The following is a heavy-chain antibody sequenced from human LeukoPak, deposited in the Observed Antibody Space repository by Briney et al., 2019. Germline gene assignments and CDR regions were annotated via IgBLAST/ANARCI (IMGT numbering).Heavy chain of an antibody. CDR2: ISGSGGST. J-gene: IGHJ4*02. CDR3: AKVLAYYDFWSGYQYFDY. V-gene: IGHV3-23*01. D-gene: IGHD3-3*01. CDR1: GFTFSSYA. Sequence: GGSLRLSCAASGFTFSSYAMSWVSQAPGKGLEWVSAISGSGGSTYYADSVKGRFTISRDNSKNTLYLQMNSLRAEDTAVYYCAKVLAYYDFWSGYQYFDYWGQGTLVTVSS.